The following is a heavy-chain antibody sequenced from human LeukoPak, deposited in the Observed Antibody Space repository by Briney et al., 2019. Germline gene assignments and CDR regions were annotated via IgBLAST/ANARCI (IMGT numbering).Heavy chain of an antibody. CDR1: GFXFSSYN. V-gene: IGHV3-21*01. J-gene: IGHJ3*02. Sequence: GGSLRLSCAASGFXFSSYNMNWVRQAPGKGLEWVSSISSRSSYIYLADSLKGRFTISRDNAKNSLYLQMNSLRAEDTAMYYCARDRAVYSDSRGYYPDAFDIWGQGTMVTVSS. CDR3: ARDRAVYSDSRGYYPDAFDI. D-gene: IGHD3-22*01. CDR2: ISSRSSYI.